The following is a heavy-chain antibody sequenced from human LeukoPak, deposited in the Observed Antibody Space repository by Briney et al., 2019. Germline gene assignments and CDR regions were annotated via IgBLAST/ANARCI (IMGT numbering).Heavy chain of an antibody. CDR3: ARGSEKQQDDYFDY. CDR2: TRNKANSYTT. Sequence: GVLRLSCAASGFTFSDHYMDWVRQAPGKGLEWVGRTRNKANSYTTEYAASVKGRFTISRDDSKNSLYLQMNSLKTEDTAVYYCARGSEKQQDDYFDYWGQGTLVTVSS. CDR1: GFTFSDHY. J-gene: IGHJ4*02. V-gene: IGHV3-72*01. D-gene: IGHD6-13*01.